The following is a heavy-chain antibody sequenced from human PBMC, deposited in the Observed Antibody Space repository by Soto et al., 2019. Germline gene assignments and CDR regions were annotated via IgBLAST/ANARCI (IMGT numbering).Heavy chain of an antibody. V-gene: IGHV1-18*01. Sequence: QVHLVQSGAEVKKPGASVKVSCKGSGYAFTTYGITWVRQAPGQGLEGMGWISAHNGNTNYAQKLQGRVTVTRDTSTSTAYIELRSLRSDDTAVYYCARGRYGDYWGQGALVTVSS. CDR3: ARGRYGDY. CDR1: GYAFTTYG. CDR2: ISAHNGNT. J-gene: IGHJ4*02. D-gene: IGHD1-1*01.